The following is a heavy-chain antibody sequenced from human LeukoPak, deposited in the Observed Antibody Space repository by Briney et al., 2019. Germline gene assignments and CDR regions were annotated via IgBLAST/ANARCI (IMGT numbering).Heavy chain of an antibody. V-gene: IGHV3-48*03. D-gene: IGHD2-15*01. CDR2: ISSSGSTI. J-gene: IGHJ4*02. CDR3: ASAAVVVVAATDY. CDR1: GFTFSSYE. Sequence: GGSLRLSCAASGFTFSSYEMKWVRQAPGKGLEWVSYISSSGSTIYYADSVKGRFTISRDNAKNSLYLQMNSLRAEDTAVYCCASAAVVVVAATDYWGQGTLVTVSS.